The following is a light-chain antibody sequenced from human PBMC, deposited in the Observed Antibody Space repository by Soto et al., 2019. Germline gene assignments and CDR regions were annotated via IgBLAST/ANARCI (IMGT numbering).Light chain of an antibody. V-gene: IGLV2-14*01. CDR2: EVS. CDR3: SSYTTSTTLVV. CDR1: SSDVGGYNY. Sequence: QSALTQPASVSGSPGQSITISCTGTSSDVGGYNYVSWYQHHPGKAPKVLIYEVSHRPSGVSDRFSGSKSGNTASLTISGLQAEDEADYYCSSYTTSTTLVVFGGGTKLPS. J-gene: IGLJ3*02.